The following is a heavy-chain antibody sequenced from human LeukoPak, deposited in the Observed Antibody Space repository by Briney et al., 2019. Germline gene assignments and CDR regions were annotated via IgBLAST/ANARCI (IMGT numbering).Heavy chain of an antibody. Sequence: SETLSLTCTVSGGSISSYHWSWIRQPPGKGLEWTGCIYNSGNTCYNTSLKSRVTISADTSNNQCSLRLSSVTAADTAVYYCARHTPGTTSDIWGQGTMVTVSS. CDR2: IYNSGNT. V-gene: IGHV4-59*08. J-gene: IGHJ3*02. CDR3: ARHTPGTTSDI. D-gene: IGHD1-1*01. CDR1: GGSISSYH.